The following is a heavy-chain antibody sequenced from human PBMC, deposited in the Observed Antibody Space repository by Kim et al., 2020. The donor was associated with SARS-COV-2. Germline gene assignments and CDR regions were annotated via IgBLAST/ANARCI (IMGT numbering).Heavy chain of an antibody. D-gene: IGHD5-12*01. V-gene: IGHV5-51*01. CDR3: ARRIYSGYDLAFDI. J-gene: IGHJ3*02. Sequence: SPSFQGQVTISADKSISTAYRQWSSLKASDTAMYYCARRIYSGYDLAFDIWGQGTMVTVSS.